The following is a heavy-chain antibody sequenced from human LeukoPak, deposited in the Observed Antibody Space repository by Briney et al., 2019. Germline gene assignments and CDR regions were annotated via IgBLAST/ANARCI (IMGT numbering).Heavy chain of an antibody. V-gene: IGHV1-2*06. CDR2: INPNSGGT. J-gene: IGHJ5*02. CDR3: ARGHCSGGSCYSVENWFDP. D-gene: IGHD2-15*01. Sequence: GASVKVSCXAAGYTFTAYYMFWVRQAPGQGLEWMARINPNSGGTNYAQKFQGRVTMTRDTSISTAYMELSRLRSDDTAVYYCARGHCSGGSCYSVENWFDPWGQGTLVTVSS. CDR1: GYTFTAYY.